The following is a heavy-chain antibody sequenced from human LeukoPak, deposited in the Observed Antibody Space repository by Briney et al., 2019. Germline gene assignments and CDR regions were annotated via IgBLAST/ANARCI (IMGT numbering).Heavy chain of an antibody. CDR2: INPSGGST. D-gene: IGHD1-26*01. CDR3: ASYRGSYSASDD. J-gene: IGHJ4*02. CDR1: GYTFTSDY. Sequence: ASVKVSCKASGYTFTSDYMHWVRQAPGQGLEWMGIINPSGGSTSYAQKFQGRVTMTRDTSTSTVYMELSSLRSEDTAVYYCASYRGSYSASDDWGQGTLVTVSS. V-gene: IGHV1-46*01.